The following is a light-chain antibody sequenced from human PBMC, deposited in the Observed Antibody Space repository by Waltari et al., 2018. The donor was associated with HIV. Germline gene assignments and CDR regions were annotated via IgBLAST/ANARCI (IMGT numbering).Light chain of an antibody. Sequence: EIVMTQSPATLSVSPGERATLSCRASKSVTRNLAWYQQKPGQAPKLLIYGASTRATGIPARFSGSASGTEFTLTISSLQSEDSAVYYCQQYNNGYTFGQGTKLEIK. CDR3: QQYNNGYT. V-gene: IGKV3-15*01. J-gene: IGKJ2*01. CDR1: KSVTRN. CDR2: GAS.